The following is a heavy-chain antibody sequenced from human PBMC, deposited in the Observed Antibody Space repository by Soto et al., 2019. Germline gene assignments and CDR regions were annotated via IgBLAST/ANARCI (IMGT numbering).Heavy chain of an antibody. CDR1: GGSISSYY. V-gene: IGHV4-59*01. CDR2: IYYSGST. D-gene: IGHD3-22*01. J-gene: IGHJ6*02. Sequence: SETLSLTCTVSGGSISSYYWSWIRQPPGKGLEWIGYIYYSGSTNYNPSLKSRVTISVDTSKNQFSLKLSSVTAADTAVYYCARVRKYYYDSSGPMDVWGQGTTVTVSS. CDR3: ARVRKYYYDSSGPMDV.